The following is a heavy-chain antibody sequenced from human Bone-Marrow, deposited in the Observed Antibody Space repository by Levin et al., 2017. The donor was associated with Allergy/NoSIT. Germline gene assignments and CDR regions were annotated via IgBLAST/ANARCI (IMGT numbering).Heavy chain of an antibody. CDR1: GGSISSTHW. CDR2: TFHSGNS. V-gene: IGHV4-4*02. J-gene: IGHJ3*02. D-gene: IGHD3-22*01. CDR3: ARSGIFYHDTSGPLDI. Sequence: SQTLSLPCDVSGGSISSTHWWSWVRQPPGKGLEWIGETFHSGNSYYNPSLTSRVTISVDKSNNQLSLKLSSVTAADTAVYYCARSGIFYHDTSGPLDIWGLGTMVTVSS.